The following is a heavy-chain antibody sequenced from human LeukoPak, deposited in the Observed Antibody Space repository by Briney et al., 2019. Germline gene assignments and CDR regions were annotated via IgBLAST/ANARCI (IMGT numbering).Heavy chain of an antibody. D-gene: IGHD5-18*01. J-gene: IGHJ4*02. Sequence: SGPTLVKPTQTLTLTCTFSGFSLSTSGVGVGWIRQPPGKALEWLALIYWNDDKRYSPSLKSRLTITKDTSKNQVVLTMTNMDPVDTATYYCAHRRAFVDTAMVNHFDYWGQGTLVTVSS. CDR2: IYWNDDK. CDR3: AHRRAFVDTAMVNHFDY. CDR1: GFSLSTSGVG. V-gene: IGHV2-5*01.